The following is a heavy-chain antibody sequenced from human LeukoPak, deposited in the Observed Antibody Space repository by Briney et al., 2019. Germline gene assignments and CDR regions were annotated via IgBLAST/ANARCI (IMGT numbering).Heavy chain of an antibody. J-gene: IGHJ4*02. CDR3: AGSGRLEYCSGGSCYLPDY. V-gene: IGHV4-34*01. CDR2: INHSGST. D-gene: IGHD2-15*01. CDR1: GGSFSGYY. Sequence: SETLSLTCAVYGGSFSGYYWSWIRQPPGKGLEWIGEINHSGSTNYNPSLKSRVTISVDTSKNQFSLKLSSVTAADTAVYYCAGSGRLEYCSGGSCYLPDYWGQGTLVTVSS.